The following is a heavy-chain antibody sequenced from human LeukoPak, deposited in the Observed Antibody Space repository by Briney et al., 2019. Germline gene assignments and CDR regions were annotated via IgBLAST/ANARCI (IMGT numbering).Heavy chain of an antibody. CDR3: ARSLGHYYDFWSGYYYPD. Sequence: PSETLSLTCTVPGGSISSYYRSWIRQPPGKGLEWIGYIYYSGSTNYNPSLKSRVTISVDTSKNQFSLKLSSVTAADTAVYYCARSLGHYYDFWSGYYYPDWGQGTLVTVSS. V-gene: IGHV4-59*08. CDR1: GGSISSYY. D-gene: IGHD3-3*01. J-gene: IGHJ4*02. CDR2: IYYSGST.